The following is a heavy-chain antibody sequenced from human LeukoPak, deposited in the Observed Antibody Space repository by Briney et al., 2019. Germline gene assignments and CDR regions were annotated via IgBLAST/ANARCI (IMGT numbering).Heavy chain of an antibody. V-gene: IGHV4-4*07. J-gene: IGHJ4*02. CDR3: ARTRYSSGWFFDY. Sequence: SETLSLTCTVSGGSVSNHYWTWIRQPAGKGLEWIGRIYSSGSTNYHPSLKSRVTMSVDTSKNQFSLKLNSVTAADTAVYYCARTRYSSGWFFDYWGQGTLVTVSS. D-gene: IGHD6-19*01. CDR2: IYSSGST. CDR1: GGSVSNHY.